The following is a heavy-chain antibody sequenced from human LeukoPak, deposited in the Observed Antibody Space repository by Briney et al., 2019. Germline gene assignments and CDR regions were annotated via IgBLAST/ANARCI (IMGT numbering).Heavy chain of an antibody. CDR2: IIPIFGIA. CDR3: ASCPGPCYYYHGMDV. V-gene: IGHV1-69*13. Sequence: SVKVSCKASGGTFSSYAISWVRQAPGQGLEWMGGIIPIFGIANYAQKFQGRVTITADESTSTAYMELSSLRSEDTAVYYCASCPGPCYYYHGMDVWGQGTTVTVSS. J-gene: IGHJ6*02. CDR1: GGTFSSYA.